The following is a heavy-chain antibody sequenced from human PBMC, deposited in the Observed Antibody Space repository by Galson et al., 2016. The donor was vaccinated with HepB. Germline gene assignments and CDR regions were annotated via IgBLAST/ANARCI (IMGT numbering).Heavy chain of an antibody. J-gene: IGHJ4*02. CDR1: AFRVSSSY. D-gene: IGHD2-2*01. V-gene: IGHV3-66*01. Sequence: LRLSCAASAFRVSSSYMNWVRQTPGKGLEWVSVMYSIGSAYYADSVRGRFTISRDTSKNTLYLQLTSLRVEDTAVYYCARIPSAYASGYGGVDYWGQGTLVTVSS. CDR3: ARIPSAYASGYGGVDY. CDR2: MYSIGSA.